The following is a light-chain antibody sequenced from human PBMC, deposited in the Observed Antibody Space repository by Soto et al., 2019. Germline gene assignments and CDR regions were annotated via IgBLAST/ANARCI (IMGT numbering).Light chain of an antibody. CDR2: GAS. Sequence: EIVLTQSPGTLSLSPGERATLSCRASQSVSSSYLAWYQQKPDQAPRLLIYGASSRATGIPDRFSGSGSGTDFTLTISRLEPEDFAVYYCQQYGSSPRTFSQGTKVDIK. CDR1: QSVSSSY. J-gene: IGKJ1*01. V-gene: IGKV3-20*01. CDR3: QQYGSSPRT.